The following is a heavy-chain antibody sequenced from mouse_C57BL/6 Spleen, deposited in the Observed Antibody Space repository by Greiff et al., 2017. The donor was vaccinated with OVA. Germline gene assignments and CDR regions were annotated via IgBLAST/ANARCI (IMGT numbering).Heavy chain of an antibody. D-gene: IGHD1-1*01. CDR2: IYPGSGNT. V-gene: IGHV1-76*01. CDR3: ARLGTTVVATGFDY. J-gene: IGHJ2*01. CDR1: GYTFTDYY. Sequence: QVQLQQSGAELVRPGASVKLSCKASGYTFTDYYINWVKQRPGQGLEWIARIYPGSGNTYYNEKFKGKATLTAEKSSSTAYMQLSSLTSEDSAVYFCARLGTTVVATGFDYWGQGTTLTVSS.